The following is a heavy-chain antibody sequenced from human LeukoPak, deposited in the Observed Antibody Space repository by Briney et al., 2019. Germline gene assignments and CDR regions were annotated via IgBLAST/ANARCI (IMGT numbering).Heavy chain of an antibody. CDR3: ARDPMSSSWLPLAWFDL. D-gene: IGHD6-13*01. J-gene: IGHJ5*02. CDR2: INHSGST. CDR1: GVSFSGYY. Sequence: PSETLSLTCAVYGVSFSGYYWSWLRQPPGKGLEWIGEINHSGSTNYNPSLKSRVTISVDTSKNQFSLKLSSVTAADTAVYYCARDPMSSSWLPLAWFDLWGQGTLVTVSS. V-gene: IGHV4-34*01.